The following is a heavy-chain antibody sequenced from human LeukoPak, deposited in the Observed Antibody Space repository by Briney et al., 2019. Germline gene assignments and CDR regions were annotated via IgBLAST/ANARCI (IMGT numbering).Heavy chain of an antibody. J-gene: IGHJ4*02. D-gene: IGHD3-22*01. V-gene: IGHV4-39*01. CDR1: GGSISSSSYY. CDR3: ARRTGTYYYDSSGYSPWRYYFDY. Sequence: PSETLSLTCTVSGGSISSSSYYWGWIRQPPGKGLECIGSIYYSGRTYYTPSLKSRVTISVDTSKNQFSLKLTSVTAADTAVFYCARRTGTYYYDSSGYSPWRYYFDYWGQGTLVTVSS. CDR2: IYYSGRT.